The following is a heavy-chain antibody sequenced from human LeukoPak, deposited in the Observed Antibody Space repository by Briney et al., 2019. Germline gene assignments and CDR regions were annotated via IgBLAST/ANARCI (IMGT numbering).Heavy chain of an antibody. CDR3: AKYRTSPPYGLDV. CDR2: ISDGAGRT. Sequence: GGSLRLSCAASGFTFSTYAMNWVRQAPGKGLEWASGISDGAGRTWYADSVKGRFTISGDNSKNTLYLQMNSLRVEDTATYYCAKYRTSPPYGLDVWGQGTTVTVSS. V-gene: IGHV3-23*01. J-gene: IGHJ6*02. CDR1: GFTFSTYA. D-gene: IGHD1-26*01.